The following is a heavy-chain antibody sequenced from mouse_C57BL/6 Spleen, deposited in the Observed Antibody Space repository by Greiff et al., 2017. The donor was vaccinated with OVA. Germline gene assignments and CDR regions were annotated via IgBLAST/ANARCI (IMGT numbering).Heavy chain of an antibody. CDR1: GFTFSDYY. V-gene: IGHV5-16*01. Sequence: EVKLMESEGGLVQPGSSMKLSCTASGFTFSDYYMAWVRQVPEKGLEWVANINYDGSSTYYLDSLKSRFIISRDNAKNILYLQMSSLKSEDTATYYCARELGYYFDYWGQGTTLTVSS. CDR2: INYDGSST. J-gene: IGHJ2*01. CDR3: ARELGYYFDY. D-gene: IGHD4-1*01.